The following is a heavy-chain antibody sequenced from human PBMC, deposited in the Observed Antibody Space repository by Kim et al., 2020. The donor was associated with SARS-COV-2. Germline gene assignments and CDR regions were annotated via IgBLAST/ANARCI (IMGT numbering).Heavy chain of an antibody. D-gene: IGHD6-13*01. CDR3: VKASYSSSWYRGTFDY. Sequence: GGSLRLSCSASGFTFSSYAMHWVRQAPGKGLEYVSAISSNGGSTYYADSVKGRFTISRDNSKNTLYLQMSSLRAEDTAVYYCVKASYSSSWYRGTFDYWGQGTLVTVSS. J-gene: IGHJ4*02. CDR1: GFTFSSYA. CDR2: ISSNGGST. V-gene: IGHV3-64D*06.